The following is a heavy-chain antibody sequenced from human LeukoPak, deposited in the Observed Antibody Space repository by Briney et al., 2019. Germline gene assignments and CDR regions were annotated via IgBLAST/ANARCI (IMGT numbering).Heavy chain of an antibody. V-gene: IGHV3-30*02. J-gene: IGHJ4*02. CDR2: IRYDGSNK. CDR1: GFTFSSYG. Sequence: GGSLSLSCAASGFTFSSYGMHWVRQAPGKGLEWVAFIRYDGSNKYYADSVKGRFTISRDNSKNTLYLQMNSLRAEDTAVYYCAKDLYGVVTGPDYWGQGTLVTVSS. D-gene: IGHD3-3*01. CDR3: AKDLYGVVTGPDY.